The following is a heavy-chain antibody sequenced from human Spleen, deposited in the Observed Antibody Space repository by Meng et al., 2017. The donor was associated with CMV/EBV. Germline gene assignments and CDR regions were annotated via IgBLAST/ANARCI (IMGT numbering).Heavy chain of an antibody. CDR3: ARDQKSIVGATGEDY. CDR2: INPSGGST. Sequence: ASVKVSCKASGGTFSSYAISWVRQAPGQGLEWMGIINPSGGSTSYAQKFQGRVTMTRDTSTSTVCMELSSLRSEDTAVYYCARDQKSIVGATGEDYWGQGTLVTVSS. CDR1: GGTFSSYA. J-gene: IGHJ4*02. V-gene: IGHV1-46*01. D-gene: IGHD1-26*01.